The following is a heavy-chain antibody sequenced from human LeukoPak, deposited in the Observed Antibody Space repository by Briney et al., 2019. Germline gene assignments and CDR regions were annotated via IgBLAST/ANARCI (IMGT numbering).Heavy chain of an antibody. CDR1: RDSVSTNSAA. J-gene: IGHJ2*01. CDR2: TYYRSKWYN. D-gene: IGHD3-10*01. V-gene: IGHV6-1*01. Sequence: SQTLSLTCAISRDSVSTNSAASNWIRHSPSRGLEWLGRTYYRSKWYNDYAVSVKSRITINPDTSKNQFSLQLNSVTPEDTAVYYCARDRGRYIDLWGRGTLVTVSS. CDR3: ARDRGRYIDL.